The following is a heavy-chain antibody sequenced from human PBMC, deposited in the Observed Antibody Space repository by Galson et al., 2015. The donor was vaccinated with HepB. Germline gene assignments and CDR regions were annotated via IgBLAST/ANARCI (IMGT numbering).Heavy chain of an antibody. CDR3: ARGPGYNWNAGGKFDP. V-gene: IGHV3-11*05. CDR2: ISSSSSYT. Sequence: SLRLSCAASGFTFSDYYMSWIRQAPGKGLEWVSYISSSSSYTNYADSVKGRFTISRDNAKNSLYLQMNSLRAEDTAVYYCARGPGYNWNAGGKFDPWGQGTLVTVSS. J-gene: IGHJ5*02. D-gene: IGHD1-1*01. CDR1: GFTFSDYY.